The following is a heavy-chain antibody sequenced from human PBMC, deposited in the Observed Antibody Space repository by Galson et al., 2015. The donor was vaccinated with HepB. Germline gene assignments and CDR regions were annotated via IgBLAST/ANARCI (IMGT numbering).Heavy chain of an antibody. V-gene: IGHV1-2*02. D-gene: IGHD3-10*01. CDR2: INPNSGGT. CDR3: ARAGYGSGSYFLTGFDY. CDR1: GYTFTGYY. Sequence: QSGAEVKKPGESLKISCKASGYTFTGYYMHWVRQAPGQGLEWMGWINPNSGGTNYAQKFQGRVTMTRDTSISTAYMELSRLRSDDTAVYYCARAGYGSGSYFLTGFDYWGQGTLVTVSS. J-gene: IGHJ4*02.